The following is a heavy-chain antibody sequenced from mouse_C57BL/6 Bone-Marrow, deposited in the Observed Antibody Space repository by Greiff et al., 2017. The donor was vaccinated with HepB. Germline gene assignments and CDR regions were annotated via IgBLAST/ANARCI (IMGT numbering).Heavy chain of an antibody. CDR2: INPYNGGT. D-gene: IGHD2-5*01. Sequence: VQLQQSGPVLVKPGASVKMSCKASGYTFTDYYMNWVKQSHGKSLEWIGVINPYNGGTSYNQKFKGKATLTVDKSSSTAYMELNSLTSEDSAVYYCARDDSNYPYYAMDYWGQGTSVTVSS. V-gene: IGHV1-19*01. CDR1: GYTFTDYY. J-gene: IGHJ4*01. CDR3: ARDDSNYPYYAMDY.